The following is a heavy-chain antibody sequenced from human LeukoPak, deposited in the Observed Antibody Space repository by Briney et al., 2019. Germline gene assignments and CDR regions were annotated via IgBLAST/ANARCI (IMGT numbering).Heavy chain of an antibody. Sequence: PGGSLRLSCAASGFTFSNYNMNWVRQAPGKGLGWVSSILRSGSYIYYADSVKGRFTISRDNAKNSLYLQVNSLRAEDTAVYFCARDSLTLYYGMDVWGQGTTVTVSS. J-gene: IGHJ6*02. CDR2: ILRSGSYI. CDR3: ARDSLTLYYGMDV. V-gene: IGHV3-21*01. CDR1: GFTFSNYN.